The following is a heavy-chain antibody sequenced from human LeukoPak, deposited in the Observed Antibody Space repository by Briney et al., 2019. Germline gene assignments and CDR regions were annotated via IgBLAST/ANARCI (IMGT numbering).Heavy chain of an antibody. CDR3: AKHSTWLLIDY. Sequence: PSETLSLTCTVSGGSISSSNNYWGWIRQPPGKGLEWIGSIYYSGSTYYNPSLKSRVTISVDTSKNQFSLKLSSVTATDTAVYYCAKHSTWLLIDYWGQGTLVTVPS. CDR2: IYYSGST. D-gene: IGHD3-9*01. CDR1: GGSISSSNNY. V-gene: IGHV4-39*01. J-gene: IGHJ4*02.